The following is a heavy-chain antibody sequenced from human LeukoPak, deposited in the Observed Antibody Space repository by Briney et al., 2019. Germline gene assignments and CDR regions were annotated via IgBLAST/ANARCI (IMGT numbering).Heavy chain of an antibody. CDR1: GFTFSNNS. V-gene: IGHV3-21*01. Sequence: GGSLRLSCAASGFTFSNNSMNWVRQAPGKGLEWVSSISSSSSYIYYADSVKGRFTISRDNAKNSLYLQMNSLRAEDTAVYYCARLKSGSSNPNFDYWGQGTLVTVSS. D-gene: IGHD1-26*01. CDR3: ARLKSGSSNPNFDY. CDR2: ISSSSSYI. J-gene: IGHJ4*02.